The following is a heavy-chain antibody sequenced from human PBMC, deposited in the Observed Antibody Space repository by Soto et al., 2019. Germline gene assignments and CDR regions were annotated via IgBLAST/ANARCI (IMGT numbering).Heavy chain of an antibody. D-gene: IGHD5-18*01. CDR3: VKTLQYSYGLPH. Sequence: GGSLRLSCSASGFTFSSYAMHWVRQAPGKGLEYVSGISSNGGSTHYADSVKGRFTLSRDNSKNTLYLQMSSLRAEDTAVYYCVKTLQYSYGLPHWGQGTLVTVSS. V-gene: IGHV3-64D*06. J-gene: IGHJ4*02. CDR1: GFTFSSYA. CDR2: ISSNGGST.